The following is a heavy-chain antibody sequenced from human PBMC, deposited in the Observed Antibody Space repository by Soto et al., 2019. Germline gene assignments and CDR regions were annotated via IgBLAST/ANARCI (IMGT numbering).Heavy chain of an antibody. CDR2: ISNDGTIT. Sequence: GGSLRLSCEASGLTFSQYWMHWVRQAPGQGLVWVSRISNDGTITDYADSVKGRFTVSRDNAKNTQSLQMNGLRSEDTAVYYCASAVDYDFWSGTTHYGMDVWGQGTTVTVSS. D-gene: IGHD3-3*01. V-gene: IGHV3-74*01. J-gene: IGHJ6*02. CDR1: GLTFSQYW. CDR3: ASAVDYDFWSGTTHYGMDV.